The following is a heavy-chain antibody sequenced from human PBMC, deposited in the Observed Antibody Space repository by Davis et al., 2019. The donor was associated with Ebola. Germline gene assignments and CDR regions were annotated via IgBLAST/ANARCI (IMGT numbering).Heavy chain of an antibody. V-gene: IGHV3-23*01. CDR2: ISGSGGST. D-gene: IGHD3-10*01. CDR3: ARRTYKNFDL. Sequence: GESLKISCAASGFTFSSYAMSWVRQAPGKGLEWVSAISGSGGSTYYADSVKGRFTVSRDNAKNSVFLQMNNLRDGDTAVYYCARRTYKNFDLWGPGTLVTVSS. J-gene: IGHJ2*01. CDR1: GFTFSSYA.